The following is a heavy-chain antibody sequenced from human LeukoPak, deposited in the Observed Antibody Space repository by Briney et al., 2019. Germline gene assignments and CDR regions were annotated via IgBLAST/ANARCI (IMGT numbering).Heavy chain of an antibody. J-gene: IGHJ2*01. D-gene: IGHD3-22*01. V-gene: IGHV3-21*01. Sequence: PGGSLRLSCTASGFTFGDYAMNWVRQAPGKGLEWVSFISTSSSYIHYADSVKGRFTISRDNAKNSLYLQMNSLRAEDTAVYYCARTSDTSGRLYWYFDLWGRGTLVTVSS. CDR1: GFTFGDYA. CDR3: ARTSDTSGRLYWYFDL. CDR2: ISTSSSYI.